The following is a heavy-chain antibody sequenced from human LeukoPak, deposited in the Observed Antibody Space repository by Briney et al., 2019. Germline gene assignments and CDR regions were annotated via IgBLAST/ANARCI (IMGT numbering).Heavy chain of an antibody. Sequence: PGGSLRLSCAASGFTFSSYSMNWVRQAPGKGLEWVSYISSSSSYTNYADSVKGRFTISRDNAKNSLYLQMNSLRAEDTAVYYCARDHRYYDILTGYYDEYYFDYWGQGTLVTVSS. CDR1: GFTFSSYS. V-gene: IGHV3-21*05. J-gene: IGHJ4*02. CDR2: ISSSSSYT. CDR3: ARDHRYYDILTGYYDEYYFDY. D-gene: IGHD3-9*01.